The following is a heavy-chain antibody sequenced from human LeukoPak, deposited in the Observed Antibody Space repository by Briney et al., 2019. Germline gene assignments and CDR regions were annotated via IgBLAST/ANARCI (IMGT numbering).Heavy chain of an antibody. CDR1: GGSISSSSYY. CDR3: ARAVGYYYGMDV. CDR2: IYYSGST. V-gene: IGHV4-39*07. J-gene: IGHJ6*02. Sequence: SETLSLTCTVSGGSISSSSYYWGWIRQPPGKGLEWIGSIYYSGSTNYNPSLKSRVTISVDKSKNQFSLKLSSVTAADTAVYYCARAVGYYYGMDVWGQGTTVTVSS.